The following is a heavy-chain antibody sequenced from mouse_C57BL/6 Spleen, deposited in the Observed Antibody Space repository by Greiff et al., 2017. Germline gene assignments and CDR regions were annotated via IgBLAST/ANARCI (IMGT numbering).Heavy chain of an antibody. J-gene: IGHJ4*01. Sequence: QVHVKQSGPELVKPGASVKISCKASGYAFSSSWMNWVKQRPGKGLEWIGRIYPGDGDTNYNGKFKGKATLTADKSSSTAYMQLSSLTSEDSAVYFCARYDYENAMDYWGQGTSVTVSS. D-gene: IGHD2-4*01. CDR3: ARYDYENAMDY. CDR2: IYPGDGDT. CDR1: GYAFSSSW. V-gene: IGHV1-82*01.